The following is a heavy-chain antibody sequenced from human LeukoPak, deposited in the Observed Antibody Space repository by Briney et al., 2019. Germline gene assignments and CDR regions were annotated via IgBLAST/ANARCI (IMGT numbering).Heavy chain of an antibody. CDR1: GGSISSYY. D-gene: IGHD3-9*01. V-gene: IGHV4-59*01. CDR2: IYYSGST. Sequence: SETLSLTCTVSGGSISSYYWSWIRQPPGKGLEWIGYIYYSGSTNYNPSLKSRVTISVDTSKNQFSLKLSSVTAADTAVYYCARGCRHVLRYFDWLSYYFDYWGQGTLVTVSS. J-gene: IGHJ4*02. CDR3: ARGCRHVLRYFDWLSYYFDY.